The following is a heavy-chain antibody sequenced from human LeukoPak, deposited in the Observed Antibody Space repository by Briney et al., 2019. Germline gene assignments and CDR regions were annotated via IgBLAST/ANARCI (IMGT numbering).Heavy chain of an antibody. CDR1: GGSFSGYY. V-gene: IGHV4-34*01. Sequence: SETLSLTCAVYGGSFSGYYWSRIRQPPGKGLEWIGEINHSGSTNYNPSLKSRVTISVDTSKNQFSLKLSSVTAADTAVYYCARGRTGYHLLPTKKDYSYYYADVWDKGTTVTVSS. CDR2: INHSGST. D-gene: IGHD2-2*01. J-gene: IGHJ6*03. CDR3: ARGRTGYHLLPTKKDYSYYYADV.